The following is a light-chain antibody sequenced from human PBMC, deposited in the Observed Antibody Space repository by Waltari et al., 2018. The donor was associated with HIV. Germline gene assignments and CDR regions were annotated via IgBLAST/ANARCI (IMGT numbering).Light chain of an antibody. CDR2: DAS. CDR1: QSVSSY. J-gene: IGKJ1*01. CDR3: QQRSNWPVT. V-gene: IGKV3-11*01. Sequence: EIVLTQSPATLSFSPGERATLSCRASQSVSSYLAWYQQKPGQAPRLLIYDASNRATGKPGSFSGSGSGTDFTLTISSLEPEDFAVYYCQQRSNWPVTFGQGTKVEIK.